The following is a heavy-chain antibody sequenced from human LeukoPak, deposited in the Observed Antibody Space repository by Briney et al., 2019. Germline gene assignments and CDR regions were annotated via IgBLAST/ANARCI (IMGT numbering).Heavy chain of an antibody. CDR1: GGSISSSSYY. V-gene: IGHV4-39*07. J-gene: IGHJ4*02. CDR3: ARDRGYGYPTPYY. Sequence: SETLSLTCTVSGGSISSSSYYWGWIRQPPGKGLEWIGSIYYSGSTYYNPSLKSRVTISVDTSKNQFSLKLSSVTAADTAVYYCARDRGYGYPTPYYWGQGTLVTVSS. D-gene: IGHD5-18*01. CDR2: IYYSGST.